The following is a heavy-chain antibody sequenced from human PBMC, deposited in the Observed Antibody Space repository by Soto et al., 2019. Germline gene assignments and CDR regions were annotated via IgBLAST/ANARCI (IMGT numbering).Heavy chain of an antibody. Sequence: SLRLSCVASGFIFEDYDMHWVRQVPGKGLEWVSSITSNSDAIKYADSVKGRFTLSRDNAKNSMYLEMNSLRVEDTAFYFCVKGTFSRSKVIFDYWAREPWSPSPQ. CDR2: ITSNSDAI. J-gene: IGHJ4*02. V-gene: IGHV3-9*01. CDR1: GFIFEDYD. D-gene: IGHD2-21*01. CDR3: VKGTFSRSKVIFDY.